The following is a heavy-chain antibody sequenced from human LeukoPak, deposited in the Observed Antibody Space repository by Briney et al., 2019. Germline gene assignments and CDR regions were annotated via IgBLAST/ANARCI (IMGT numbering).Heavy chain of an antibody. CDR2: ISAYNGNT. CDR3: ARGTMVRGIILVGYYQYYMDV. V-gene: IGHV1-18*01. J-gene: IGHJ6*03. CDR1: GYTFTSYG. D-gene: IGHD3-10*01. Sequence: GASVKVSCKASGYTFTSYGISWVRQAPGQGLEWMGWISAYNGNTNYAQKLQGRVTMTRDMSTSTAYMELSSLRSEDTAVYYCARGTMVRGIILVGYYQYYMDVWGRGTTVTISS.